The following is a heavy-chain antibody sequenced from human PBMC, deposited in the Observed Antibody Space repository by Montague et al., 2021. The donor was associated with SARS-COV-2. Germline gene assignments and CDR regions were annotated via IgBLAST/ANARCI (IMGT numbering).Heavy chain of an antibody. J-gene: IGHJ3*01. Sequence: SLRLSCEASGFTFDDYAMHWVRQAPGKGLEWVSLINGDGLTTLLXDSVEGRFIISRDNSKNSLYLQMKSLRTEDTAHYFCVKDMSEFDDLNAFDVWGQGTQVTVSS. D-gene: IGHD1-1*01. CDR1: GFTFDDYA. CDR3: VKDMSEFDDLNAFDV. V-gene: IGHV3-43*02. CDR2: INGDGLTT.